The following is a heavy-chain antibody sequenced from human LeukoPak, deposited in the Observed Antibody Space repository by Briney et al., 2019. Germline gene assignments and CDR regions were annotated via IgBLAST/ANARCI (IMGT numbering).Heavy chain of an antibody. Sequence: SGGSLRLSCAASGFTFSSYWMHWVRQAPGKGLVWVSRINSDGSSTSYADSVKGRFTISRDNAKNTLYLQMNSLRAEDTAVYYCAKDLVLWFGEYNYMDVWGKGTTVTISS. D-gene: IGHD3-10*01. CDR1: GFTFSSYW. CDR3: AKDLVLWFGEYNYMDV. J-gene: IGHJ6*03. V-gene: IGHV3-74*01. CDR2: INSDGSST.